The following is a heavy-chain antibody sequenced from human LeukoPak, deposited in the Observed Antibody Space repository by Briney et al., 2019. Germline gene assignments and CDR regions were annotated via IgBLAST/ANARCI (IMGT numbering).Heavy chain of an antibody. J-gene: IGHJ4*02. CDR2: FDPEDGET. D-gene: IGHD3-22*01. Sequence: ASVKVSCKVSGYTLTELSMHWVRQAPGKGFEWMGGFDPEDGETFYAQKFQGRVTMTEDTSTDTAYMELSSLRSEDTAVYYCATDYYYDSSGSYYTVDYWGQGTLVTVSS. CDR1: GYTLTELS. V-gene: IGHV1-24*01. CDR3: ATDYYYDSSGSYYTVDY.